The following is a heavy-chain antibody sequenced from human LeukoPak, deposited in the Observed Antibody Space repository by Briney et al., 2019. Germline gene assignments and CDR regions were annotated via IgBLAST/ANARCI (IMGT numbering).Heavy chain of an antibody. J-gene: IGHJ5*01. CDR1: GYSFTHYW. CDR3: ARLAGDTTGGNWFEF. CDR2: IYPGDSNT. Sequence: GESLKISCKGSGYSFTHYWIGWVRQMPGKGLEWMGIIYPGDSNTRYSPSFQGQVTISADKSIRTAYLQWSSLKASDTAMYYCARLAGDTTGGNWFEFWGQGTLVTVSS. V-gene: IGHV5-51*01. D-gene: IGHD2/OR15-2a*01.